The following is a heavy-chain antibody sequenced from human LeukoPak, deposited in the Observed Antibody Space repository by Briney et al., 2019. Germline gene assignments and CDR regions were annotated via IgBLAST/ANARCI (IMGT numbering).Heavy chain of an antibody. CDR3: AREWVRSSGWYWVRWFDP. CDR2: INHSGST. CDR1: GGSFSGYY. Sequence: SETLSLTCAVYGGSFSGYYWSWIRQPPGKGLEWIGEINHSGSTNYNPSLKSRVTISVDTSKNQFSLKLSSVTAADTAVYYCAREWVRSSGWYWVRWFDPWGQGTLVTVSS. D-gene: IGHD6-19*01. V-gene: IGHV4-34*01. J-gene: IGHJ5*02.